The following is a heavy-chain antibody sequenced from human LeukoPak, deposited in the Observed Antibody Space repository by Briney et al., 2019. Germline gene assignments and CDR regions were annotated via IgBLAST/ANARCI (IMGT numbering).Heavy chain of an antibody. D-gene: IGHD3-10*01. J-gene: IGHJ4*02. V-gene: IGHV3-7*03. Sequence: GGSLRLSCAASGFTFSSYWMSWVRQAPGKGLEWVANIKQDGSEKYYVDSVKGRFTISRDNAKNSLYLQMNSLGAEDTAVYYCARGDPPEYGSSFDYWGQGTLVTVSS. CDR1: GFTFSSYW. CDR3: ARGDPPEYGSSFDY. CDR2: IKQDGSEK.